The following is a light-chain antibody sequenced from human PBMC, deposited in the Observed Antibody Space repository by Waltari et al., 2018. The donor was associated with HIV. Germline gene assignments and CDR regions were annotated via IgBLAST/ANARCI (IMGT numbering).Light chain of an antibody. CDR1: QSVLYTSKNKNY. V-gene: IGKV4-1*01. CDR2: WSS. Sequence: DIVMPQSPGSLAVSLGERATINCKSSQSVLYTSKNKNYVSWYQQKAGQPPKVLIYWSSTRDSGVPERFSGSGSGTDFTLTIDRLQPEDVAVYFCQQYYSTPFTFGGGTRVEIK. CDR3: QQYYSTPFT. J-gene: IGKJ4*01.